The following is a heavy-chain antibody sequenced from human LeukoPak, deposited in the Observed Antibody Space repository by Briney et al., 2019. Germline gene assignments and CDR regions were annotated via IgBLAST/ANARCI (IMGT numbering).Heavy chain of an antibody. CDR1: GYTLTELS. CDR2: MSPDSGDT. J-gene: IGHJ5*02. Sequence: ASVKVSCKVSGYTLTELSMHWVRQAPGLGLEWMGWMSPDSGDTGYAHKFQGRVTITRNTSITTAYMELRSLTFEDTAVYYCARVRLRNGYNWFDPWGQGTLVTVSS. D-gene: IGHD3-3*01. CDR3: ARVRLRNGYNWFDP. V-gene: IGHV1-8*03.